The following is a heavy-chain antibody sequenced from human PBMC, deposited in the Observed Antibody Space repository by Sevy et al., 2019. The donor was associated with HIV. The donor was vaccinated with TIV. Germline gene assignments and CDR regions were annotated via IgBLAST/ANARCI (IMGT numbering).Heavy chain of an antibody. D-gene: IGHD4-4*01. Sequence: SETLSLTCNVSGDSISNYYWSWIRQPPGKGLEWIGYIYYSRSTNYNPSLKGRLTISKDTSQNQISLKLSSLTAADTAVYYCARALQSYYYGMDVWGQGTPVTVSS. CDR2: IYYSRST. V-gene: IGHV4-59*01. J-gene: IGHJ6*02. CDR3: ARALQSYYYGMDV. CDR1: GDSISNYY.